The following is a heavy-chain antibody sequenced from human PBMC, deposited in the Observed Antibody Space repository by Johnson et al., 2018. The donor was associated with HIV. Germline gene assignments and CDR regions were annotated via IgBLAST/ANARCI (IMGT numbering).Heavy chain of an antibody. Sequence: VQLVESGGGVVQPGRSLRLSCAASGFTFSSYAMHWVRQAPGKGLEWVAVISYDGSNKYYADSVNGRFTISRDNSKNTLFLQMNSLRADDTALYYCARACRDGYTCDAFDIWGQGTMVTVSS. J-gene: IGHJ3*02. CDR1: GFTFSSYA. CDR2: ISYDGSNK. D-gene: IGHD5-24*01. CDR3: ARACRDGYTCDAFDI. V-gene: IGHV3-30*14.